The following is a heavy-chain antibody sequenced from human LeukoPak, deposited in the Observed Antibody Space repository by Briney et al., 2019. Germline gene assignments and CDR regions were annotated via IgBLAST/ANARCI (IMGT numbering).Heavy chain of an antibody. CDR2: IYHSGST. D-gene: IGHD4-17*01. CDR1: GASIRGGAYY. Sequence: PSETLSLTCTVSGASIRGGAYYWSWIRQPPGKGLEWIGYIYHSGSTYYNPSLKSRVTISVDRSKNQFSPKLSSVTAADTAVYYCARGGYGDYAFDIWGQGTMVTVSS. V-gene: IGHV4-30-2*01. J-gene: IGHJ3*02. CDR3: ARGGYGDYAFDI.